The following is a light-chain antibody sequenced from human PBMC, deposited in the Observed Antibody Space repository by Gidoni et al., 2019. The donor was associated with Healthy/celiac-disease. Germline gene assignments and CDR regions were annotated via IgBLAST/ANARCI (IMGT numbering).Light chain of an antibody. J-gene: IGLJ2*01. CDR1: SSNIRAGYD. CDR3: QSYDSSLSGSKV. V-gene: IGLV1-40*01. CDR2: GNS. Sequence: QSVLTQPPSVSVAPGQSVTISCTGSSSNIRAGYDVHWYQQLPGTAPKLLIYGNSNRPSGVPDRFSGSKSGTSASLAITGLQAEDEADYYCQSYDSSLSGSKVFGGGTKLTVL.